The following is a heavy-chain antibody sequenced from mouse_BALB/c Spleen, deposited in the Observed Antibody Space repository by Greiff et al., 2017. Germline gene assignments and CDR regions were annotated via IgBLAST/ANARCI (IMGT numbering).Heavy chain of an antibody. CDR3: AREVRFDY. J-gene: IGHJ2*01. D-gene: IGHD2-14*01. CDR1: GFNIKDYY. CDR2: INPSNGGT. Sequence: VQLQQSGAELVRSGASVKLSCTASGFNIKDYYMYWVKQRPGQGLEWIGEINPSNGGTNFNEKFKSKATLTVDKSSSTAYMQLSSLTSEDSAVYYCAREVRFDYWGQGTTLTVSS. V-gene: IGHV1S81*02.